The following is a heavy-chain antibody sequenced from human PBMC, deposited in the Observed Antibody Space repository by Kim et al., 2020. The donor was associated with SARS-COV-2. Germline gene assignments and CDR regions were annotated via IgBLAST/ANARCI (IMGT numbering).Heavy chain of an antibody. V-gene: IGHV4-34*01. D-gene: IGHD3-22*01. CDR3: ARTYYGFDY. Sequence: SETLSLTCAVYDGSFSDYFWSWIRQPPGERLEWIAEIHHSGNTNYNPSLKSRVTISVDTSKKQISLKVFSVTAADTAVYYCARTYYGFDYWGQGTLVTVS. CDR2: IHHSGNT. J-gene: IGHJ4*02. CDR1: DGSFSDYF.